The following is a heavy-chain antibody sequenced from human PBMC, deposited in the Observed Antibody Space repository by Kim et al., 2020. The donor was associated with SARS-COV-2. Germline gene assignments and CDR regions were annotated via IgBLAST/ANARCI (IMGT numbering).Heavy chain of an antibody. J-gene: IGHJ3*02. V-gene: IGHV3-33*01. CDR2: IWYHGGNT. CDR3: ARDESGYSYGCNI. D-gene: IGHD5-18*01. CDR1: GFTFNNYG. Sequence: GGSLRHSCSASGFTFNNYGMHWVRQAPGKGLEWVAFIWYHGGNTYYADSVKGRFTISRDNSKNTLYLQMNSLRAEDTAVYYCARDESGYSYGCNIWGQGT.